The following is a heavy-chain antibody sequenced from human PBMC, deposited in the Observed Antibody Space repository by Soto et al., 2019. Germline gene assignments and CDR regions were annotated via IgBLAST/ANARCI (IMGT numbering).Heavy chain of an antibody. Sequence: ASVKVSCKASAYTFTTYAIHWVRQAPGQSLEWMGWLHAGNGDTKFSEKFQGRDTITRDTSASTAYMELSSLRSEDTAVYYCASHPIYDSSGYLTWGQGTLVTVSS. CDR3: ASHPIYDSSGYLT. CDR2: LHAGNGDT. CDR1: AYTFTTYA. D-gene: IGHD3-22*01. V-gene: IGHV1-3*01. J-gene: IGHJ5*02.